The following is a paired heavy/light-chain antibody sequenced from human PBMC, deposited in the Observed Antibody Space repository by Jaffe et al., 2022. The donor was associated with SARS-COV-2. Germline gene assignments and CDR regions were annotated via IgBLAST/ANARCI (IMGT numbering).Heavy chain of an antibody. CDR3: AKWGSSELRREYYYYYYGMDV. CDR1: GFTFSSYA. V-gene: IGHV3-23*01. J-gene: IGHJ6*02. CDR2: ISGSGGST. Sequence: EVQLLESGGGLVQPGGSLRLSCAASGFTFSSYAMSWVRQAPGKGLEWVSAISGSGGSTYYADSVKGRFTISRDNSKNTLYLQMNSLRAEDTAVYYCAKWGSSELRREYYYYYYGMDVWGQGTTVTVSS. D-gene: IGHD1-26*01.
Light chain of an antibody. CDR2: AAS. CDR3: LQDYNYPFT. V-gene: IGKV1-6*01. Sequence: AIQMTQSPSSLSASVGDRVTITCRASQGIRNDLGWYQQKPGKAPKLLIYAASSLQSGVPSRFSGSGSGTDFTLTISSLQPEDFATYYCLQDYNYPFTFGPGTKVDIK. CDR1: QGIRND. J-gene: IGKJ3*01.